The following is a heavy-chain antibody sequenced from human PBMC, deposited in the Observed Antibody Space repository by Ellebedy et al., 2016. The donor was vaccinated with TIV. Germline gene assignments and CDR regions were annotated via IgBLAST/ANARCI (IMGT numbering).Heavy chain of an antibody. CDR1: GFTFNNHW. V-gene: IGHV3-20*01. D-gene: IGHD6-13*01. CDR2: INWNGGST. Sequence: GESLKISCAASGFTFNNHWMHWVRQAPGKGLEWVSGINWNGGSTGYADSVKGRFTISRDNAKNSLYLQMNSLRAEDTALYHCARVTTSSWVPDWFDPWGQGTLVTVSS. J-gene: IGHJ5*02. CDR3: ARVTTSSWVPDWFDP.